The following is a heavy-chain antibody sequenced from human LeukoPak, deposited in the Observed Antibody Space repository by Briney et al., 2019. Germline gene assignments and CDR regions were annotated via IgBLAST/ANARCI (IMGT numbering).Heavy chain of an antibody. CDR3: AREGSSHNDY. CDR1: GFTFSRDS. Sequence: PGGSLRLSCAASGFTFSRDSMNWVRQAPGKGLEWVSSISSSSSFIYYANSVKGRFTISRDNAKNSLYLQMNSLRAEDTAVYYCAREGSSHNDYWGQATLVTVSS. V-gene: IGHV3-21*01. D-gene: IGHD6-6*01. CDR2: ISSSSSFI. J-gene: IGHJ4*02.